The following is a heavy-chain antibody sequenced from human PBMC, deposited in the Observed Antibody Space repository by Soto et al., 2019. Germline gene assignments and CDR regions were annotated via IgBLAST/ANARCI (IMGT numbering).Heavy chain of an antibody. CDR1: GFSLTTTSMG. Sequence: QITLKESGPPLVRPAQTLTLTCAFSGFSLTTTSMGVAWIRHPPGKALEWLALIYWDDDQRYSPSLKDRLTITKDTSRSRVVLTISNMNPEDTGTYFCAHAGDYDLLSFDHWGPGTLITVSS. D-gene: IGHD4-17*01. J-gene: IGHJ4*02. CDR3: AHAGDYDLLSFDH. V-gene: IGHV2-5*02. CDR2: IYWDDDQ.